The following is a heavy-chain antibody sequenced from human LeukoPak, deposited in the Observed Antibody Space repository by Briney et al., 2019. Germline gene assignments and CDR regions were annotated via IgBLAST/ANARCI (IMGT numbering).Heavy chain of an antibody. V-gene: IGHV3-9*01. CDR3: ARDGISGWSLGYYFDY. J-gene: IGHJ4*02. CDR2: ISWNSAIV. D-gene: IGHD6-13*01. Sequence: GRSLRLSCAVSGFTFDDYAMHWVRQAPGKGLEWVSGISWNSAIVGHADSVKGRFTISRDNSKNTLYLQMNSLRAEDTAVYYCARDGISGWSLGYYFDYSGQGTLVTVSS. CDR1: GFTFDDYA.